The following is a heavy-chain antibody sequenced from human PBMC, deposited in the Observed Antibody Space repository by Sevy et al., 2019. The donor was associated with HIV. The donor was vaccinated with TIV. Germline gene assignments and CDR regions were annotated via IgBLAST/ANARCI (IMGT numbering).Heavy chain of an antibody. CDR2: IIPIFGTA. CDR3: ARGAPDYYDSSGYYYGAFDI. Sequence: ASVKVSCKASGGTFSSYAISWVRQAPGQGLEWMGGIIPIFGTANYAQKFQGRVTITADKSTSTAYMELSSLRSGDTAVYYCARGAPDYYDSSGYYYGAFDIWGQGTMVTVSS. V-gene: IGHV1-69*06. CDR1: GGTFSSYA. D-gene: IGHD3-22*01. J-gene: IGHJ3*02.